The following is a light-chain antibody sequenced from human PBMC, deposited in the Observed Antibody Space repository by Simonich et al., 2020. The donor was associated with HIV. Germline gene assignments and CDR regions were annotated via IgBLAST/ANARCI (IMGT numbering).Light chain of an antibody. V-gene: IGLV2-14*01. CDR3: SSYTSSSTLV. J-gene: IGLJ3*02. Sequence: QSALTQPASVSGSPGQSITISCTGTSSDGGGYNYVSWYQQHPGQAPKLMIYDVSKRPSGVSKRFSGSKAGNTASLTISGLQAEDEADYYCSSYTSSSTLVFGGGTKLTVL. CDR2: DVS. CDR1: SSDGGGYNY.